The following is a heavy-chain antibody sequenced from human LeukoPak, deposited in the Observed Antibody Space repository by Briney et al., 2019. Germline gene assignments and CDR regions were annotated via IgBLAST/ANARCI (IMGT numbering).Heavy chain of an antibody. CDR1: GLTVSSNH. CDR2: IYSGGST. D-gene: IGHD3-22*01. CDR3: ARDCYDSSGQGARAMDV. Sequence: GGSLRLSCAASGLTVSSNHMSWVRQAPGKGLEWVSVIYSGGSTYYADSVKGRFTISRDTSKNTLYLQMNSLRAEDTAVYYCARDCYDSSGQGARAMDVWGQGATVTVSS. V-gene: IGHV3-66*01. J-gene: IGHJ6*02.